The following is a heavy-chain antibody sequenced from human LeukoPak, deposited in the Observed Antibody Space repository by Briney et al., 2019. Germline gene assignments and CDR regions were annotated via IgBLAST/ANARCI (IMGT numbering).Heavy chain of an antibody. V-gene: IGHV3-30*04. J-gene: IGHJ6*03. Sequence: GRSLRLSCAASGFTFSSYAMHWVRQAPGKGLEWVAVISYDGSNKYYADSVKGRFTISRDNSKNTLYLQMNSLRPEDTAVYYCAKDAEDGSGSYFHDFYYYYMDVWGKGTTVTISS. D-gene: IGHD3-10*01. CDR2: ISYDGSNK. CDR1: GFTFSSYA. CDR3: AKDAEDGSGSYFHDFYYYYMDV.